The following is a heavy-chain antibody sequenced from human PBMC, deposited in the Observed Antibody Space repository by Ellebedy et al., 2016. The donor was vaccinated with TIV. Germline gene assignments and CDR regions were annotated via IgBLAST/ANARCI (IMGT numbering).Heavy chain of an antibody. CDR1: GFTFSSYF. D-gene: IGHD6-6*01. CDR3: ASLYMVGEQLVLKFHYMDV. J-gene: IGHJ6*03. Sequence: GGSLRLXXAASGFTFSSYFMSWVRQAPGKGLEWVSVISGSGDTTYYAASVKGRFTISRDNSKSTLYLQMNSLRAEDTAVYYCASLYMVGEQLVLKFHYMDVWGKGTTVTVSS. CDR2: ISGSGDTT. V-gene: IGHV3-23*01.